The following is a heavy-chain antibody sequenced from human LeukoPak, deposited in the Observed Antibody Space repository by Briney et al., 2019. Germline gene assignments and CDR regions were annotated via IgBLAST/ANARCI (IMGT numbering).Heavy chain of an antibody. CDR1: GYTFTTYD. D-gene: IGHD6-19*01. Sequence: ASVKASCKASGYTFTTYDINWVRQATGQGLEWMGWMNPNSGNTGYAQNFQGRVTITRNTSISTAYMELSSLRSEDTAVYYCARSSSGWYNWFDPWGQGTLVTISS. J-gene: IGHJ5*02. V-gene: IGHV1-8*03. CDR3: ARSSSGWYNWFDP. CDR2: MNPNSGNT.